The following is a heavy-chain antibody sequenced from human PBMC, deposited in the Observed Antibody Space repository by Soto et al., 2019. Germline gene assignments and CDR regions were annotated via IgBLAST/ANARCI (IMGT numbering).Heavy chain of an antibody. V-gene: IGHV1-18*01. D-gene: IGHD6-19*01. CDR1: GYTFTSYG. J-gene: IGHJ5*02. CDR2: ISAYNGNT. Sequence: ASVKVSCKASGYTFTSYGISWVRQAPGQGLEWMGWISAYNGNTNYAQKLQGRVTMTTDTSTSTAYMELRSLRSDDTAVYYCARDGSSSGWYNNWFDPWGQGTLVTVSS. CDR3: ARDGSSSGWYNNWFDP.